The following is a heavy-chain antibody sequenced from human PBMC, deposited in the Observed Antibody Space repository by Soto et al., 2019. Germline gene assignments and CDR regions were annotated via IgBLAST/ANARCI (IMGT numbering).Heavy chain of an antibody. CDR2: IYFSGST. CDR1: GGSISSGDYY. D-gene: IGHD2-2*02. J-gene: IGHJ5*02. Sequence: SETLSLTCTVSGGSISSGDYYWSWIRQPPWKGLEWIGYIYFSGSTYYNPSLKSRVTISVDTSKNQFSLKLSSVTAADTAVYYCAKELTVVVPAAIPGWFDPWGQGTLVTVSS. V-gene: IGHV4-30-4*01. CDR3: AKELTVVVPAAIPGWFDP.